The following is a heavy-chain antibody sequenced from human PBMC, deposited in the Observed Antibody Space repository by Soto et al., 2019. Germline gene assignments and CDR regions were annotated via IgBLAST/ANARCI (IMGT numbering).Heavy chain of an antibody. D-gene: IGHD2-2*02. Sequence: EVQLLESGGGLVQPGGSLRLSCAASGFTFSSYAMTWVRQAPGKGLEWVSSISGSGGSTYYADSVKGRFTISRDNSKNTLYLQMNSLRAGDTAIYYCAKEGGLSLVPAAIPIDYWGQGTLVTVSS. CDR3: AKEGGLSLVPAAIPIDY. V-gene: IGHV3-23*01. CDR2: ISGSGGST. CDR1: GFTFSSYA. J-gene: IGHJ4*02.